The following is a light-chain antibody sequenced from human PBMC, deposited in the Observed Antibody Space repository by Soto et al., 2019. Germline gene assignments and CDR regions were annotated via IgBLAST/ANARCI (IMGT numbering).Light chain of an antibody. Sequence: QLVLTQSSSASASLGSSVKLTCTLSSGHSGYTIAWHQQQPGKAPRYLMKLEGSGNYNKGSGLPDRFSGSSSGADRFLTISDLQSEDEADYYCETWDTTTWVFGGGTKLTVL. CDR3: ETWDTTTWV. CDR1: SGHSGYT. CDR2: LEGSGNY. J-gene: IGLJ3*02. V-gene: IGLV4-60*03.